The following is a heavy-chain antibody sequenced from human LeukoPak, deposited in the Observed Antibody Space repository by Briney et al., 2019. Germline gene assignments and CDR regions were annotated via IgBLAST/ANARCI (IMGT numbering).Heavy chain of an antibody. CDR3: ARGLVTDY. D-gene: IGHD3-9*01. Sequence: GGSLRLSCAASGFTVSSNFMSWVRQAPGKGLEWVSVIYSGGSTYYADSVKGRLTISRDNSKNTLYLQMNSLRVEDTAVYYCARGLVTDYWGQGTLVTVSS. J-gene: IGHJ4*02. V-gene: IGHV3-66*01. CDR1: GFTVSSNF. CDR2: IYSGGST.